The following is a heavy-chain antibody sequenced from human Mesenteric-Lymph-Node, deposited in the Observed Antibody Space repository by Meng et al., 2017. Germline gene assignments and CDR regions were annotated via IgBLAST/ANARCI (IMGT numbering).Heavy chain of an antibody. J-gene: IGHJ4*02. CDR1: GFSVSNYE. CDR3: AKYGPGYYDSSGAFDY. D-gene: IGHD3-22*01. V-gene: IGHV3-23*01. CDR2: ISGSGGST. Sequence: GGSLRLSCAASGFSVSNYEMNWVRQAPGKGLEWVSAISGSGGSTYYADSVKGRFTISRDNSKNTLYLQMNSLRAEDTAVYYCAKYGPGYYDSSGAFDYWGQGTLVTVSS.